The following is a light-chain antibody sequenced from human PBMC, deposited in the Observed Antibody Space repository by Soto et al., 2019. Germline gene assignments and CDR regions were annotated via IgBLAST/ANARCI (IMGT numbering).Light chain of an antibody. Sequence: QSVLAQPASVSGSPGQSITISCIGTSSDIGPYNYVSWYQQHPDKASKLILYEVTNRPSGASDRFSGSKSGNAAFLTISGLQAEDEADYYCSSYSSSATPYVFGTGTKVTVL. V-gene: IGLV2-14*01. CDR1: SSDIGPYNY. CDR2: EVT. CDR3: SSYSSSATPYV. J-gene: IGLJ1*01.